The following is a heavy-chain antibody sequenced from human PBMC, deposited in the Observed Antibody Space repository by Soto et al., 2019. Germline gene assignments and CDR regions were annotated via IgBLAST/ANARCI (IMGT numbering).Heavy chain of an antibody. CDR1: GFTFSSYA. Sequence: EVQLLESGGGLVQPGGSLRLSCAASGFTFSSYAMSWVRQAPGKVLEWVSAISGSGGSTYYADSVKGRFTISRDNSKNTLYLQMNSLRAEDTAVYYCAKDRAEDYYYMDVWGKGTTVTVSS. D-gene: IGHD3-10*01. CDR2: ISGSGGST. V-gene: IGHV3-23*01. J-gene: IGHJ6*03. CDR3: AKDRAEDYYYMDV.